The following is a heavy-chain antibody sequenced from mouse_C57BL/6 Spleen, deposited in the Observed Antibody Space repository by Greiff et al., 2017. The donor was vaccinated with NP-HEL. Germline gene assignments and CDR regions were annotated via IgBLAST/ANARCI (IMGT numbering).Heavy chain of an antibody. Sequence: LQESGPGLVKPSQSLSLTCSVTGYSITSGYYWNWIRQFPGNKLEWMGFVSYDGTNNYKPSLKNRISITRDTSKNQFFLKLNSVTSEDTATYYCASPYDYDVAYWGQGTLVTVSA. CDR2: VSYDGTN. J-gene: IGHJ3*01. V-gene: IGHV3-6*01. D-gene: IGHD2-4*01. CDR1: GYSITSGYY. CDR3: ASPYDYDVAY.